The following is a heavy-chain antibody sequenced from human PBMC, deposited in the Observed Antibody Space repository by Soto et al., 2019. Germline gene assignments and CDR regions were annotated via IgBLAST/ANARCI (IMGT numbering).Heavy chain of an antibody. CDR3: ARGGANYDFWSGYYFSWFDP. D-gene: IGHD3-3*01. J-gene: IGHJ5*02. CDR1: GGSISSYY. V-gene: IGHV4-59*01. Sequence: QVQLQESGPGLVKPSETLSLPCTVSGGSISSYYWSWIRQPPGKGLEWIGYISYRGSPNSNPSLQSRVTISLYTSKNQFSLKLSSVPAADTAVYYCARGGANYDFWSGYYFSWFDPWGQGTLVTVSS. CDR2: ISYRGSP.